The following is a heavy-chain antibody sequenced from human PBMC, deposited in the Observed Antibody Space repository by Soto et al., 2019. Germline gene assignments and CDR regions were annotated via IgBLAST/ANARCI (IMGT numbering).Heavy chain of an antibody. J-gene: IGHJ6*03. CDR2: INHSGST. V-gene: IGHV4-34*01. CDR3: ARGTPSGYCSGGSCLPNRNV. D-gene: IGHD2-15*01. CDR1: GGSFSGYY. Sequence: SETLSLTCAAYGGSFSGYYWSWIRQPPGKGLEWIGEINHSGSTNYNPSLKSRVTISVDTSKNQFSLKLSSVTAADTAVYYCARGTPSGYCSGGSCLPNRNVWGKGTTVAVSS.